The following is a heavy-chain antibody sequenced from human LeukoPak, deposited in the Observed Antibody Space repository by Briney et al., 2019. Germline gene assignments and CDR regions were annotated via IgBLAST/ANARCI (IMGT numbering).Heavy chain of an antibody. CDR2: INPNSGGT. Sequence: ASVKVSCKASGYTFTGYYMHWVRQAPGQGLEWMGWINPNSGGTYYAQKFQGRVTMTRDTSISTAYMELSRLRSDDTAVYYCARACAYYGAGSYLSDYFDYWGQGTLVTVSS. CDR1: GYTFTGYY. D-gene: IGHD3-10*01. CDR3: ARACAYYGAGSYLSDYFDY. J-gene: IGHJ4*02. V-gene: IGHV1-2*02.